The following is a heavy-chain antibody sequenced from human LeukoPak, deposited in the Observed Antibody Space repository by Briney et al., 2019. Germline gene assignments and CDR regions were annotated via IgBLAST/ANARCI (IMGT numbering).Heavy chain of an antibody. D-gene: IGHD2-2*01. CDR1: GFTFSSYG. CDR3: AKGYCSSTSCQGFYYYYYMDV. Sequence: GGSLRLSCAASGFTFSSYGMSWVRQAPGKGLEWVSAISGSGGSTYYADSVKGRFTISRDNSKNTLYLQMNSLRAEDTAVYYCAKGYCSSTSCQGFYYYYYMDVWGKGTTVTVSS. V-gene: IGHV3-23*01. CDR2: ISGSGGST. J-gene: IGHJ6*03.